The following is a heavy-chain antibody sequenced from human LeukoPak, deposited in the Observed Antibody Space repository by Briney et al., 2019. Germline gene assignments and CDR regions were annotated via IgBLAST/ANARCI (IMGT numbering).Heavy chain of an antibody. D-gene: IGHD5-24*01. V-gene: IGHV4-61*02. Sequence: SETLSLTCTVSGDSITNGSYYWSWIRQPAGKGLEWIGRLYIRGSTNYSPSLKSRVTISIDTSKNHFSLRLTSVTAADAAVYYCAREQRWLQSLDYWGQGTLVTVSS. CDR1: GDSITNGSYY. CDR3: AREQRWLQSLDY. CDR2: LYIRGST. J-gene: IGHJ4*02.